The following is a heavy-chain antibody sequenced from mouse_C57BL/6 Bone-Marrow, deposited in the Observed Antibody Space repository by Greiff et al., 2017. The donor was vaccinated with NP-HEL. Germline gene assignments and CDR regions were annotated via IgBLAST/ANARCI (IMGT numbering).Heavy chain of an antibody. CDR1: GFNIKDDY. V-gene: IGHV14-4*01. J-gene: IGHJ2*01. Sequence: VQLQQSGAELVRPGASVKLSCTASGFNIKDDYMHWVKQRPEQGLEWIGWIDPENGDTEYASKFQGKATITADTSSNTAYLQLSSLTSEDTAVYYCTTPAYYGSSDYFDYWGQGTTLTVSS. CDR3: TTPAYYGSSDYFDY. D-gene: IGHD1-1*01. CDR2: IDPENGDT.